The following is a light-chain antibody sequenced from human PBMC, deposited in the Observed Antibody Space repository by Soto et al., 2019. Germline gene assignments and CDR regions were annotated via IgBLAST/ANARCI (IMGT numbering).Light chain of an antibody. CDR1: NNDVASYNY. Sequence: QSALTQPRSVSGSPGQSVTISCTGGNNDVASYNYVSWYQQHPGKAPKFIIYHVSERPSGVPDRFSGSKSGDTASLTISGLQIEDEADYYCCSYAGSYSWVFGGGTKLTVL. V-gene: IGLV2-11*01. J-gene: IGLJ3*02. CDR3: CSYAGSYSWV. CDR2: HVS.